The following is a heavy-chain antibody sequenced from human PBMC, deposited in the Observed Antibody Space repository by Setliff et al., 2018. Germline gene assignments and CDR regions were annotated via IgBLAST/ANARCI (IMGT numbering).Heavy chain of an antibody. J-gene: IGHJ3*02. Sequence: ASVKVSCKASGGTFSSNGISWVRQAPGQGLEWMGGINPIFGTTTYAQKFQGRVTITTDESTSTAYMDLSSLTSDDTAVYYCAREPLWGSHDAFDIWGQGTMVTVSS. CDR1: GGTFSSNG. D-gene: IGHD7-27*01. V-gene: IGHV1-69*05. CDR3: AREPLWGSHDAFDI. CDR2: INPIFGTT.